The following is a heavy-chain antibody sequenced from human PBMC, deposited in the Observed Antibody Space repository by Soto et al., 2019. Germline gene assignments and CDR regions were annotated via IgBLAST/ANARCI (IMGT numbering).Heavy chain of an antibody. D-gene: IGHD3-3*01. CDR2: INHSGST. Sequence: SETLSLTCAVDGGSFSGYYWSWIRQPPGKGLEWIGEINHSGSTNYNPSLKSRVTISVDTSKNQFSLKLSSVTAADTAVYYCARGLVNKGVRFLYWPRLFDYSGPGPRVTVSS. CDR3: ARGLVNKGVRFLYWPRLFDY. V-gene: IGHV4-34*01. J-gene: IGHJ4*02. CDR1: GGSFSGYY.